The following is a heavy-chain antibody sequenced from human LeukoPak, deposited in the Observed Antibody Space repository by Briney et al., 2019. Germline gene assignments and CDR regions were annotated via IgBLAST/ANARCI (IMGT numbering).Heavy chain of an antibody. CDR1: GGTFSSYA. CDR2: IIPIFGTT. CDR3: ARVVGLAGYSSSWYSGYYYYMDV. J-gene: IGHJ6*03. V-gene: IGHV1-69*06. Sequence: SVKVSCKASGGTFSSYAISWVRQAPGQGLEWMGGIIPIFGTTNYAQKFQDRVTITADKSTSTAYMELSSLRSEDTAVYYCARVVGLAGYSSSWYSGYYYYMDVWGKGTTVTVSS. D-gene: IGHD6-13*01.